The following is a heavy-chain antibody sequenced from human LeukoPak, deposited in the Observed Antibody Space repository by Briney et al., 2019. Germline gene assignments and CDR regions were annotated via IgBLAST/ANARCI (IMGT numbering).Heavy chain of an antibody. J-gene: IGHJ4*02. V-gene: IGHV3-53*01. CDR3: AKALPPYDSSGYDY. Sequence: PGGSLRLSCAASGFTVSSNYMSWVRQAPGKGLEWVSVIYSGGSTYYADSVKGRFTISRDNSKNTLYLQMNSLRAEDTAEYYCAKALPPYDSSGYDYWGQGTLVTVSS. D-gene: IGHD3-22*01. CDR2: IYSGGST. CDR1: GFTVSSNY.